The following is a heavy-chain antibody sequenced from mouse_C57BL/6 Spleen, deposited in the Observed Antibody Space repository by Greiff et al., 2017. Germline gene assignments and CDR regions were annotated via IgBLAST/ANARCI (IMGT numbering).Heavy chain of an antibody. V-gene: IGHV1-76*01. J-gene: IGHJ4*01. CDR3: AREEDGFSPYAMDY. CDR1: GYTFTDYY. CDR2: IYPGSGNT. Sequence: QVQLQQSGAELVRPGASVKLSCKASGYTFTDYYINWVKQRPGQGLEWIARIYPGSGNTYYNEKFKGKATLTAEKSSSTAYMQLSSLTSEDSAVYFCAREEDGFSPYAMDYWGQGTSVTVSS. D-gene: IGHD2-3*01.